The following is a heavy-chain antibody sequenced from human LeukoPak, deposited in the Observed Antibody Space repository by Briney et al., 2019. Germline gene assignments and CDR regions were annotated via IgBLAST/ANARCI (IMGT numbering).Heavy chain of an antibody. D-gene: IGHD3-10*01. Sequence: PGGSLRLSCAASGFTFSNAWMSWVRQAPGKGLEWVGRIKSKTDGGTTDYAAPVKGRFAIPRDDSKNTLYLQMNSLKTEDTAVYYCTTAFRYYYGSGAYYFDYWGQGTLVTVSS. CDR2: IKSKTDGGTT. V-gene: IGHV3-15*01. J-gene: IGHJ4*02. CDR1: GFTFSNAW. CDR3: TTAFRYYYGSGAYYFDY.